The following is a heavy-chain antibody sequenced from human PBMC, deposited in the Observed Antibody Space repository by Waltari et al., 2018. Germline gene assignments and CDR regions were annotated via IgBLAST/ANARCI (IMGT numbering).Heavy chain of an antibody. CDR3: AREEQWRKYFQH. Sequence: QVQLQDSGPGLVKPSETLSLTCAVSGYSISSGYYWGWIRQPPGKGLEWIGSIYHSGITYYNPSLKSRVTISVDTSKIQFSLRLSSVTAADTAVYYCAREEQWRKYFQHWGQGTLVTVSS. CDR2: IYHSGIT. D-gene: IGHD6-19*01. CDR1: GYSISSGYY. V-gene: IGHV4-38-2*02. J-gene: IGHJ1*01.